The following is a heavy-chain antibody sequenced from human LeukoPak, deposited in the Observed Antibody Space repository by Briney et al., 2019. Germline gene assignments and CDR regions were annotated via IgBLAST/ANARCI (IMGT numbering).Heavy chain of an antibody. CDR2: ISGSGGST. V-gene: IGHV3-23*01. CDR1: GFTSSSYA. Sequence: GASLRLSCAASGFTSSSYAMSWVRQAPGQGLEWVSAISGSGGSTYYADSVKGGFTISRDNSKNTLYLQMNSLRAEATAVYYCAKDREVRGVTGYWGQGTLVTVSS. CDR3: AKDREVRGVTGY. D-gene: IGHD3-10*01. J-gene: IGHJ4*02.